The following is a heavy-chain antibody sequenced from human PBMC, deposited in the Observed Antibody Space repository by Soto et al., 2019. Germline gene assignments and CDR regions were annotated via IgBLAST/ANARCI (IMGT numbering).Heavy chain of an antibody. CDR2: ISYDGSNK. D-gene: IGHD1-26*01. CDR1: GFTFGSYG. Sequence: QVQLVESGGGVVQPGRSLRLSCAVSGFTFGSYGMHWVRQAPGKGLEWVAVISYDGSNKYYADSVKGRFTISRENSNNTLYLQMNSLRAEDTAVYYCAKTVGGWEILPDHYYGMDVWGQGTTVTVSS. J-gene: IGHJ6*02. V-gene: IGHV3-30*18. CDR3: AKTVGGWEILPDHYYGMDV.